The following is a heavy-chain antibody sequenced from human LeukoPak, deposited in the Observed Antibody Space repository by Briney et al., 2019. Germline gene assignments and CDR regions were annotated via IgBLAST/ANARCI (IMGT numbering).Heavy chain of an antibody. V-gene: IGHV3-53*01. CDR1: GFTVSSNY. CDR3: ASLKVGPGSMDV. J-gene: IGHJ6*03. Sequence: GGSLRLSCAASGFTVSSNYMSWVRQAPGKGLEWVSVIYSGGSTHYADSVKGRFTISRDNSKNTLYLQMNSLRAEDTAVYYCASLKVGPGSMDVWGKGTTVTISS. CDR2: IYSGGST. D-gene: IGHD1-26*01.